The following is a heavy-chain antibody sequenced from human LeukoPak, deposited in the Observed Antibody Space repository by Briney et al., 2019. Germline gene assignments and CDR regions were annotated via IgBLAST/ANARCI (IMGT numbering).Heavy chain of an antibody. CDR3: ARDEVGGPLKY. CDR1: GFTFSSDS. J-gene: IGHJ4*02. Sequence: GGSLRLSCAASGFTFSSDSMNWVRQAPGTGLKGLANIRVDGNKDDYIDSGRARFTIPRDNAKHSPYLQMSSPRAAATAGSYCARDEVGGPLKYRGQGILVTVSS. V-gene: IGHV3-7*01. CDR2: IRVDGNKD. D-gene: IGHD1-26*01.